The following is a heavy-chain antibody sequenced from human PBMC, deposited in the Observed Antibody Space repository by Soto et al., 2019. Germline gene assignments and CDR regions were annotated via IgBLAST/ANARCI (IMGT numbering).Heavy chain of an antibody. CDR3: AKASSQQWLAPYFDY. CDR2: ISGSGGST. V-gene: IGHV3-23*01. Sequence: AGGSRRLSCAASGFTFSSYAMSWVRQAPGKGLEWVSAISGSGGSTYYADSVKGRFTISRDSSKNTLYLQMNSLRAEDTAVYYCAKASSQQWLAPYFDYWGQGTLVTVSS. CDR1: GFTFSSYA. J-gene: IGHJ4*02. D-gene: IGHD6-19*01.